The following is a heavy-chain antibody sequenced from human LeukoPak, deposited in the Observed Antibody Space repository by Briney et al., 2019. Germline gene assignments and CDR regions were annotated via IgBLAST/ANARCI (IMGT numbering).Heavy chain of an antibody. CDR3: ARGLTTVTTRARGNWFDP. J-gene: IGHJ5*02. V-gene: IGHV1-2*02. CDR2: INPNSGGT. D-gene: IGHD4-17*01. CDR1: GYTFTGYY. Sequence: ASVKVSCKASGYTFTGYYMHWVRQAPGQGLEWMGWINPNSGGTNYAQKFQGRVTMTRDTSISTAYMELSRLRSDDTAVYYCARGLTTVTTRARGNWFDPWGQGTLVTVSS.